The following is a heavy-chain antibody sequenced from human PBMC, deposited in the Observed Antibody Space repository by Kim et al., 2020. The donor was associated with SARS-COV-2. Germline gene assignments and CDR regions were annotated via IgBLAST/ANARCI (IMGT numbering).Heavy chain of an antibody. D-gene: IGHD2-8*02. CDR3: ARESPTAVVYDY. J-gene: IGHJ4*02. Sequence: SYAQKFQGRVTMTRDTSTSTVYMELSSLRSEDTAVYYCARESPTAVVYDYWGQGTLVTVSS. V-gene: IGHV1-46*01.